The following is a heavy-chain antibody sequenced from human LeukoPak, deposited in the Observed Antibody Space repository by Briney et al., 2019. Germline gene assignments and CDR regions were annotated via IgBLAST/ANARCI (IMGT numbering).Heavy chain of an antibody. CDR2: INSDGSST. D-gene: IGHD5-24*01. V-gene: IGHV3-74*01. Sequence: PGGSLRLSCAASGFTFSSYWMHWVRQAPGKGLVWVSRINSDGSSTSYADPVKGRFTISRDNAKNTLYLQMNSLRAEDTAVYYCARVERWLQFYFDYWGQGTLVTVSS. CDR1: GFTFSSYW. CDR3: ARVERWLQFYFDY. J-gene: IGHJ4*02.